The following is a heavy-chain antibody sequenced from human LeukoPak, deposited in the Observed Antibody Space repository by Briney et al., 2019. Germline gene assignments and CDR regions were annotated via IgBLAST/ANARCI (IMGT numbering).Heavy chain of an antibody. V-gene: IGHV4-59*01. CDR2: IYYSGST. CDR1: GDSISSYY. CDR3: ARVTGYMTEDYFDY. Sequence: SETLSLTCTVSGDSISSYYWSWIRQPPGKGLEWIGYIYYSGSTNYNPSLKSRVTISVDTSKNQFSLRLSSVTAADTAVYYCARVTGYMTEDYFDYWGQGTLITVSS. D-gene: IGHD6-13*01. J-gene: IGHJ4*02.